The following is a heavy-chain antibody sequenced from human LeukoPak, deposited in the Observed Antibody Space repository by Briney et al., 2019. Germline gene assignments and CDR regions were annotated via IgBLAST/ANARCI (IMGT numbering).Heavy chain of an antibody. V-gene: IGHV1-8*01. J-gene: IGHJ5*02. D-gene: IGHD1-26*01. CDR3: ARGYVGATEYWFDP. CDR2: MNPNSGNT. CDR1: GYTFTSYD. Sequence: GSVKVSCKASGYTFTSYDINWVRQATGQGLEWMGWMNPNSGNTGYAQKFQGRVTMTRNTSISTAYMEVSSLRSEDTAVYYCARGYVGATEYWFDPWGQGTLVTVSS.